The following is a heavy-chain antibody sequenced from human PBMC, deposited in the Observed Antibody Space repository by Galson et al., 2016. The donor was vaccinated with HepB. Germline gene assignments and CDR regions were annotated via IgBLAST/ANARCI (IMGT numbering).Heavy chain of an antibody. D-gene: IGHD4/OR15-4a*01. J-gene: IGHJ5*01. CDR3: ARDGFHDYGDQMFDT. Sequence: SVKVSCKASGYTFTFYAIHWVRQAPGQRLEWMGWINTGNGNTKYSQKFQDRVTVTRDTSATTAYMELSALRSEDTAVYYCARDGFHDYGDQMFDTWGHGTLVTVSS. V-gene: IGHV1-3*04. CDR1: GYTFTFYA. CDR2: INTGNGNT.